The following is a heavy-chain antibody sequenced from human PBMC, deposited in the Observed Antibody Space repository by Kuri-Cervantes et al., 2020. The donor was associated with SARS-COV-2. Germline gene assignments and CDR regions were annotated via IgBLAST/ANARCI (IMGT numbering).Heavy chain of an antibody. J-gene: IGHJ4*02. D-gene: IGHD3-10*01. Sequence: GSLRLSCTVSGGSISSYYWSWIRQPPGKGLEWIGYIYYSGSTNYNPSLKSRVTISVDTSKNQFSLKLSSVTAADTAVYYCARDPYGSGAFDYWGQGTLVTVSS. CDR3: ARDPYGSGAFDY. CDR1: GGSISSYY. CDR2: IYYSGST. V-gene: IGHV4-59*01.